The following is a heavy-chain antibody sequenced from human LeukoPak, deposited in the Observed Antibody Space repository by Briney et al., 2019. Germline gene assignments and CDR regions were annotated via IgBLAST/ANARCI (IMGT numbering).Heavy chain of an antibody. D-gene: IGHD2-2*01. CDR1: GGSISSHY. CDR3: ARGGYCSSTSCPHDAFDI. Sequence: SETLSLTCTVSGGSISSHYWSWIRQPPGKGLEWIGFGYYSGSTNTNYNPSLKSRVTISVDSSKNQFSLKVSSVTTADTAVYYCARGGYCSSTSCPHDAFDIWGQGTVVTVSS. J-gene: IGHJ3*02. V-gene: IGHV4-59*11. CDR2: GYYSGSTNT.